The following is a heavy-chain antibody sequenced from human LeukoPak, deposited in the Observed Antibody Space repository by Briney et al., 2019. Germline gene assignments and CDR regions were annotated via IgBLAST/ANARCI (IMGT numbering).Heavy chain of an antibody. CDR1: GFTFSSYG. D-gene: IGHD1-26*01. CDR2: ISGSGGST. J-gene: IGHJ4*02. Sequence: GGTLSLSCPASGFTFSSYGMSWVRQAPGKGLEWVSAISGSGGSTYYADSVKGRFTISRDNSKNTLYLQMHSLRAEDTAVYYCARDLMGWDLHYFDYWGQGALVTVSS. CDR3: ARDLMGWDLHYFDY. V-gene: IGHV3-23*01.